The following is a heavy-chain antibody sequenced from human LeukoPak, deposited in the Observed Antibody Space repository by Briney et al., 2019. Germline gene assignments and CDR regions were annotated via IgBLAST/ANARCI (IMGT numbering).Heavy chain of an antibody. D-gene: IGHD2-2*02. J-gene: IGHJ4*02. CDR3: ATLIVVVPAAIEYFDY. V-gene: IGHV3-23*01. CDR2: ISGSGGST. Sequence: SGGSLRLSCAASGFTFSSYAMSWVRQAPGKGLERVSAISGSGGSTYYADSVKGRFTISRDNSKNTLYLQMNSLRAEDTAVYYCATLIVVVPAAIEYFDYWGQGTLVTVSS. CDR1: GFTFSSYA.